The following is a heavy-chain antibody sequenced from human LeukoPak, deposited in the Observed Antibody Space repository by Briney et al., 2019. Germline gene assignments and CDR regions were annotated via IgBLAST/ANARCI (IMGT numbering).Heavy chain of an antibody. CDR1: GGSISSSSYY. J-gene: IGHJ4*02. Sequence: SETLSLTCTVSGGSISSSSYYWGWIRQPPGKGLEWIGSIYYSGSTYYNPSLKSRVTISVDTSKNQFSLKVSSVTAADTAVYYCARVFHDSSGYPFDYWGQGTLVTVSS. CDR2: IYYSGST. CDR3: ARVFHDSSGYPFDY. D-gene: IGHD3-22*01. V-gene: IGHV4-39*07.